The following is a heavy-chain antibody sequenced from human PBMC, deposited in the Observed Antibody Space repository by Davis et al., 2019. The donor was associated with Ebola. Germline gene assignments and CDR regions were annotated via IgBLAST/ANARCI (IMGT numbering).Heavy chain of an antibody. J-gene: IGHJ4*02. V-gene: IGHV3-21*06. CDR3: ARDLGGVGSH. Sequence: PGGSLRLSCAASGFSISSYSMNWVRQAPGKGLEWVSSISSSGRDIQYTDSMKGRFAVSRDNAKNSLYLQMNSLRVEDTAVYYCARDLGGVGSHWGQGILVTVSS. D-gene: IGHD3-16*01. CDR2: ISSSGRDI. CDR1: GFSISSYS.